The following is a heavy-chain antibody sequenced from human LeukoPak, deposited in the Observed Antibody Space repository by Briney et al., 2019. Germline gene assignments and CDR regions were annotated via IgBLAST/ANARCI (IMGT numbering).Heavy chain of an antibody. V-gene: IGHV4-38-2*01. J-gene: IGHJ4*02. CDR3: ARHLHFSGDYGFDH. CDR2: IYDSGST. D-gene: IGHD3-3*02. CDR1: SYSISSGYY. Sequence: SETLSLTCAVSSYSISSGYYWGWIRQPPGKVLEWIGYIYDSGSTKYNPSFESRVSISVDTSKNQFSLRLSSVTAADTGVYYCARHLHFSGDYGFDHWGQGTLVTVSS.